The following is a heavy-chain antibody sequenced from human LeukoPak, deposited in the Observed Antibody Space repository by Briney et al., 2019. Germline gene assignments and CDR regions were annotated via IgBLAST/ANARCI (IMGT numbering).Heavy chain of an antibody. CDR1: GDSFSTNSVA. V-gene: IGHV6-1*01. D-gene: IGHD6-19*01. Sequence: SQTLSLTCAISGDSFSTNSVAWHWIRQSPSRGLEWLGRTYYRSKFYNDYAVSVKGRITINPDTSKNQFSLQLSSVTPEDTAVYYCARGRNSGLDYWGQGTLVTVSS. CDR3: ARGRNSGLDY. J-gene: IGHJ4*02. CDR2: TYYRSKFYN.